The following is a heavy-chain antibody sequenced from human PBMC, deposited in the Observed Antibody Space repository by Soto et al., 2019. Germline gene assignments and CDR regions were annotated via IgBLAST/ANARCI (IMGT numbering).Heavy chain of an antibody. V-gene: IGHV4-34*01. J-gene: IGHJ4*02. CDR1: GGSSSDYH. Sequence: SETLSLTCAVYGGSSSDYHWTWIRQAPGKGLEWIGEVNHSGSTNYNPSLKGRVTISVDTSKNQFSLTLNSVTVADTAVYYCARGQWLDNNWGQGTLVTVSS. CDR2: VNHSGST. D-gene: IGHD6-19*01. CDR3: ARGQWLDNN.